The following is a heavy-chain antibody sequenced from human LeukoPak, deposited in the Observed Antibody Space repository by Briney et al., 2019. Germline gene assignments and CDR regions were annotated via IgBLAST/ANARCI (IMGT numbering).Heavy chain of an antibody. CDR1: GFTFSSYG. D-gene: IGHD5-18*01. V-gene: IGHV3-30*02. CDR3: AKERDTAMVTIDY. J-gene: IGHJ4*02. Sequence: GGSLRLSCAASGFTFSSYGMHWVRQAPGKGLEGVAFIRYDGSNKYYADSVKGRFTISRDNSKNTLYPQMNSLRAEDTAVYYCAKERDTAMVTIDYWGQGTLVTVSS. CDR2: IRYDGSNK.